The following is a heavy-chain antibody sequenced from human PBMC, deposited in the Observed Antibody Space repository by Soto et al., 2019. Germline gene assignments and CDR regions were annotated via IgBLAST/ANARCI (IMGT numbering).Heavy chain of an antibody. CDR2: VSPYNGNT. V-gene: IGHV1-18*01. J-gene: IGHJ4*02. CDR1: CYTLTDHW. Sequence: SMKGSLKTSCYTLTDHWLSWVRQAPGQGLEWLGWVSPYNGNTNYAQKLQGRVTMTTDTSTSTAYMELRSLRSDDTAVYYCARNIPLTHFDYWGQGTLVTVSS. CDR3: ARNIPLTHFDY.